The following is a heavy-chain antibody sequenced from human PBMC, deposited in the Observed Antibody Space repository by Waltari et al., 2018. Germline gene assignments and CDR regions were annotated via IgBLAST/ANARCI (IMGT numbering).Heavy chain of an antibody. D-gene: IGHD3-10*01. V-gene: IGHV2-5*01. Sequence: QITLKESGPTLVKPTQTLTLTCTFSGFSLSTSEVAVGWIRPPPGKALEWVALIYWHDEKRYSPSLNSRLIITKDTSKNLVVLTMTNMDPVDIATYYCAHRRGGYFDYWGQGILVTVSS. CDR3: AHRRGGYFDY. CDR2: IYWHDEK. CDR1: GFSLSTSEVA. J-gene: IGHJ4*02.